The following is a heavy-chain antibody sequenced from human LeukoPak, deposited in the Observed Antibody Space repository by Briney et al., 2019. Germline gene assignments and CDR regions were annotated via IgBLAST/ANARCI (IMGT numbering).Heavy chain of an antibody. V-gene: IGHV4-34*01. J-gene: IGHJ3*02. D-gene: IGHD4-11*01. CDR2: INHSGST. Sequence: KPSETLSLTCAVYGGSFSGYYWSWIRQPPGKGLEWIGEINHSGSTNYNPSLKSRVTISVDTSKNQFSLKLSSVTAADTAVYYCAREPSGDYSGAFDIWGQGTMVTASS. CDR1: GGSFSGYY. CDR3: AREPSGDYSGAFDI.